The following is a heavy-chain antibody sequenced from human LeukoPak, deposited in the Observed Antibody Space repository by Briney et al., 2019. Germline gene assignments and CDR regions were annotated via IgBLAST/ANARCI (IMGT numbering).Heavy chain of an antibody. J-gene: IGHJ4*02. Sequence: SETVSLTCIVSGGSISSSSYYWGWIRQPPGKGLEWIGTIYYSGNTYYNPSLKSRVTISVGTSKTQFSLKLSSVTAADTAVYYCARETSSGYLFKPASYFDYWGQGTLVTVSS. D-gene: IGHD3-22*01. CDR1: GGSISSSSYY. V-gene: IGHV4-39*01. CDR3: ARETSSGYLFKPASYFDY. CDR2: IYYSGNT.